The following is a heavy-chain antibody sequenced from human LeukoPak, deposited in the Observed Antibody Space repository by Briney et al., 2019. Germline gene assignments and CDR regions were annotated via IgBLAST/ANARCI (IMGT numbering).Heavy chain of an antibody. CDR2: IIPMFGTA. D-gene: IGHD5-24*01. CDR3: ARADDDGYNS. J-gene: IGHJ4*02. CDR1: GGTFSSYD. Sequence: ASVKVSCKASGGTFSSYDISWVRQAPGQGLEWMGGIIPMFGTANYAQKFQGRVTISADKSTSTAYMELSSLRSEDTAVYYCARADDDGYNSWGQGTLVTVSS. V-gene: IGHV1-69*06.